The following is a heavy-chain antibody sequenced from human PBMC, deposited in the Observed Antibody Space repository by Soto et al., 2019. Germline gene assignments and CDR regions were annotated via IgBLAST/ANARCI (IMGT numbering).Heavy chain of an antibody. CDR1: GFNFSSDA. CDR3: LKVEVVPGGPHYYFDS. CDR2: ISGSADST. V-gene: IGHV3-23*01. D-gene: IGHD6-19*01. Sequence: GGSLRLSCTGSGFNFSSDAMSWVRQAPGKGLEWVSIISGSADSTYYIDSVKGRFTISRDNSKNTLNLQMNSLRAEDTATYYCLKVEVVPGGPHYYFDSWGQGTLVTVSS. J-gene: IGHJ4*02.